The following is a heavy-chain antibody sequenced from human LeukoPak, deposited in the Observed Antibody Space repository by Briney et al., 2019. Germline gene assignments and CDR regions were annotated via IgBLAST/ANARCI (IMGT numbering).Heavy chain of an antibody. CDR1: GFTFSSYS. V-gene: IGHV3-48*04. CDR2: ISSSSSTI. D-gene: IGHD3-9*01. J-gene: IGHJ4*02. CDR3: ASSDYDILTGIYYFDY. Sequence: GGSLRLSCAASGFTFSSYSMNWVRQAPGKGLEWVSYISSSSSTIYYADSVKGRFTISRDNAKNSLYLQMNSLRAEDTAVYYCASSDYDILTGIYYFDYWGQGTLVTVSS.